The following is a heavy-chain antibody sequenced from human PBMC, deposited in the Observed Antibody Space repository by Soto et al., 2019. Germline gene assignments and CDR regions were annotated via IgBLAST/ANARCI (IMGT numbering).Heavy chain of an antibody. CDR1: GFTFSSYS. D-gene: IGHD6-19*01. J-gene: IGHJ4*02. V-gene: IGHV3-48*02. Sequence: EVQLVESGGGLVQPGGSLRLSCAASGFTFSSYSMNWVRQAPGKGLEWVSYISSSSTIYYADSVKGRFTISRDNAKNSLYLQMNSLRDEDTAVYYCARTYSRGWYGFDYWGQGTLVTVSS. CDR2: ISSSSTI. CDR3: ARTYSRGWYGFDY.